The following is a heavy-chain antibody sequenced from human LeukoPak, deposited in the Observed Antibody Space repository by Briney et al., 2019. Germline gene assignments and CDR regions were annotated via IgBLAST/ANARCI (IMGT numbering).Heavy chain of an antibody. J-gene: IGHJ4*02. CDR1: GYSISGSNW. D-gene: IGHD6-13*01. CDR3: ATLGPSAASNY. Sequence: SDTLSLTCAVSGYSISGSNWWGWIRQPPGKGLEWIGYIYYSGSTYYNPSLKSRVTMSVDTSKNQFSLKLSSVTAVDTAVYYCATLGPSAASNYWGQGTLVTVSS. CDR2: IYYSGST. V-gene: IGHV4-28*01.